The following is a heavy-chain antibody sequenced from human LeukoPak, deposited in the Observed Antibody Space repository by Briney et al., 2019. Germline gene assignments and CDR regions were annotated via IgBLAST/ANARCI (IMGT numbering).Heavy chain of an antibody. D-gene: IGHD6-19*01. CDR1: GGSISSSSYY. Sequence: SETLSLTCTVSGGSISSSSYYWGWIRQPPGKGLEWIGSIYYSGSTYYNPSLKSRVTISVDTSKKQFSLKLSSVTAADTAVYYCASGHKYSSGWFYFDYWGQGTLVTVSS. J-gene: IGHJ4*02. CDR3: ASGHKYSSGWFYFDY. V-gene: IGHV4-39*07. CDR2: IYYSGST.